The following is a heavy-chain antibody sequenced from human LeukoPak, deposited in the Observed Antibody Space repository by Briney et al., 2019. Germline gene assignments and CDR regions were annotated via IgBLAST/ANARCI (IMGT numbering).Heavy chain of an antibody. J-gene: IGHJ3*02. CDR2: IYYSGST. CDR3: ARVRLSGTYLDAFDI. Sequence: PSETLSLTCTVSGGSVSSYYWGRIRQPPGKGLEWIGYIYYSGSTNYNPSLKSRVTISVDTSKNQFSLKLNSITTADTAVYYCARVRLSGTYLDAFDIWGQGTMVTVSS. D-gene: IGHD1-26*01. CDR1: GGSVSSYY. V-gene: IGHV4-59*02.